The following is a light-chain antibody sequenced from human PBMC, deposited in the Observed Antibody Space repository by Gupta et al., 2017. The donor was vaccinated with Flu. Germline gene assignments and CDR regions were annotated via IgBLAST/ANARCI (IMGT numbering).Light chain of an antibody. Sequence: DIVMTQYPDSLAVSLGERATINCKSSQSVLYSSNNKNYLAWYQQKPGQPPKLLIYWASTRESGVPDRFSGSGSGTDFTLTISSLQAEDVAVYYCQQYESRRTFGGGTKVEIK. CDR2: WAS. CDR3: QQYESRRT. CDR1: QSVLYSSNNKNY. J-gene: IGKJ4*01. V-gene: IGKV4-1*01.